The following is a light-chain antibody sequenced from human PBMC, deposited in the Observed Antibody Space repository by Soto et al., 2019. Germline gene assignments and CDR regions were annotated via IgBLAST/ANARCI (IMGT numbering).Light chain of an antibody. V-gene: IGKV1-9*01. CDR1: QGIITY. Sequence: IQLTQSPSSLSASVGDRVTITCRASQGIITYLAWYQQKPGKAPNXLIYGSSTLQSGVPLRFSGSGSGTDFTITINSLQAEDFETYYCQQTRSYPSTFGGGTKVDIK. J-gene: IGKJ4*01. CDR3: QQTRSYPST. CDR2: GSS.